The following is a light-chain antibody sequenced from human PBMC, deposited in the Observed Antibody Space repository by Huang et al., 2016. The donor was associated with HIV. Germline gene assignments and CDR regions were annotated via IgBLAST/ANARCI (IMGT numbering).Light chain of an antibody. CDR1: QNINTY. J-gene: IGKJ5*01. CDR2: SAS. V-gene: IGKV1-39*01. CDR3: QQGYSALIT. Sequence: DILLTQSPSSLSASVGDMVIITCRASQNINTYLNWYQQKPGKAPNLLIHSASTLQTGVPSRFSGSGSGTDFTLTVNSLQPEDSATYYCQQGYSALITFGQGTRL.